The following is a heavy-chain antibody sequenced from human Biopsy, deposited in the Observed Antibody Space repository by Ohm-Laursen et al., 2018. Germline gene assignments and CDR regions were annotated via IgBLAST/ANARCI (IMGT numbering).Heavy chain of an antibody. D-gene: IGHD1-1*01. V-gene: IGHV1-24*01. Sequence: GASVKVSCKVSGYSLAELSMHWVRQAPGQGLEWMGGFAPENGKTVYAQNFQARVSLTEDTSTDTAYVELRSLRSEDTAVYYCAADINVWNVNYWGQGTQVTVSS. J-gene: IGHJ4*02. CDR2: FAPENGKT. CDR1: GYSLAELS. CDR3: AADINVWNVNY.